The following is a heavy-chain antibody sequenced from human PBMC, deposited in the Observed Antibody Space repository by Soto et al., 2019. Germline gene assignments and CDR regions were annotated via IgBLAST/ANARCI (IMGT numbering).Heavy chain of an antibody. CDR2: TYYRSKWYY. J-gene: IGHJ4*01. V-gene: IGHV6-1*01. Sequence: SQTLSLTCAITGDSVSSNGAGWSWVRQSTSRGLEWLGRTYYRSKWYYEYAVSVRGRITINPDKSKNQYSLQLNAVTPEDTAVYFCARGEQYSGRIFDYWGQGTLVTVSS. CDR3: ARGEQYSGRIFDY. D-gene: IGHD1-26*01. CDR1: GDSVSSNGAG.